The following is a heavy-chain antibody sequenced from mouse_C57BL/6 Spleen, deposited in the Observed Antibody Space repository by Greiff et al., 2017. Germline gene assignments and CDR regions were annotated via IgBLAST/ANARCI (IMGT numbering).Heavy chain of an antibody. Sequence: QVHVKQPGAELVRPGSSVKLSCKASGYTFTSYWMHWVKQRPIQGLEWIGNIDPSDSETHYNQKFKDKATLTVDKSSSTAYMQLSSLTAEDSAVYYCAVLGDYWGQGTTLTVSS. D-gene: IGHD4-1*01. CDR3: AVLGDY. J-gene: IGHJ2*01. CDR2: IDPSDSET. CDR1: GYTFTSYW. V-gene: IGHV1-52*01.